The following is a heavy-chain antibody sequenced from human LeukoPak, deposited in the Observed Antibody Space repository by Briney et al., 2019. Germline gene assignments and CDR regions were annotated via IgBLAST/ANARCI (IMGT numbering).Heavy chain of an antibody. Sequence: GGSLRLSCAASGFTFSSYGMHWVRQAPGKGLEWVAVIWYDGSNKYYADSVKGRFTISRDNSKNTLYLQMNSLRAEDTAVYYCARDNLDWYFDLWGRGTLVTVSS. CDR1: GFTFSSYG. D-gene: IGHD1-14*01. CDR3: ARDNLDWYFDL. CDR2: IWYDGSNK. V-gene: IGHV3-33*01. J-gene: IGHJ2*01.